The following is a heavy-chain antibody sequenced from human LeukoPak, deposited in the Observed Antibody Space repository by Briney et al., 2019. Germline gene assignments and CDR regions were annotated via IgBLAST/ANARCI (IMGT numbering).Heavy chain of an antibody. D-gene: IGHD4-17*01. CDR2: IYYSGST. CDR3: ARDPVTTPLDY. CDR1: GGSISSYY. Sequence: PSETLSLTCTVSGGSISSYYWSWIRQPPGKGLVWIGYIYYSGSTNYNPSLKSRVTISVDTSKNQFSLKLSSVTAADTAVYYCARDPVTTPLDYWGQGTLVTVSS. J-gene: IGHJ4*02. V-gene: IGHV4-59*01.